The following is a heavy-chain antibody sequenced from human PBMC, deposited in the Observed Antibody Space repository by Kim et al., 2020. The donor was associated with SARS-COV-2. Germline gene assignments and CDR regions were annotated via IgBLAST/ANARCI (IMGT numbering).Heavy chain of an antibody. Sequence: GGSLRLSCAASGFTFSSYGMHWVRQAPGKGLEWVAVIWYDGSNKYYADSVKGRFTISRDNSKNTLYLQMNSLRAEDTAVYYCARDLDFPLLGMDVWGQGTTVTVSS. CDR1: GFTFSSYG. D-gene: IGHD3-3*01. J-gene: IGHJ6*02. CDR3: ARDLDFPLLGMDV. V-gene: IGHV3-33*01. CDR2: IWYDGSNK.